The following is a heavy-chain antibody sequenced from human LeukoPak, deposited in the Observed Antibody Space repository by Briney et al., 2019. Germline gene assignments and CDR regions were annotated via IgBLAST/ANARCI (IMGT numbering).Heavy chain of an antibody. Sequence: PSETLSLTCAVYGGSFSGYYWSWIRQPPGKGLEWIGEINHSGSTNYNPSLKSRVTISVDTSKNQFSLKLSSVTAADTAVYYCARDLVAVAGDYYYYYGMDVWGQGTTVTVSS. J-gene: IGHJ6*02. V-gene: IGHV4-34*01. CDR1: GGSFSGYY. D-gene: IGHD6-19*01. CDR3: ARDLVAVAGDYYYYYGMDV. CDR2: INHSGST.